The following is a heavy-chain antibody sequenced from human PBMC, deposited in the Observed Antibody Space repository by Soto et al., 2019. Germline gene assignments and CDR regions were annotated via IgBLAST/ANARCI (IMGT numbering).Heavy chain of an antibody. V-gene: IGHV3-33*01. CDR3: ARDGDTAMVTFDY. Sequence: PGGSLRLSCAASGFTFSSYGMHWVRQAPGKGLEWVAVIWFDGSNKYYADSVKGRFTISRDNSKNTLYLQMNSLRAEDTAGYYCARDGDTAMVTFDYWAQGTLVTVSS. CDR2: IWFDGSNK. J-gene: IGHJ4*02. CDR1: GFTFSSYG. D-gene: IGHD5-18*01.